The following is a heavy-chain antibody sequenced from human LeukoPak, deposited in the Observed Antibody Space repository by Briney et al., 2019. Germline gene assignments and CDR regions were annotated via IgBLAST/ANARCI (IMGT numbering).Heavy chain of an antibody. D-gene: IGHD6-19*01. J-gene: IGHJ4*02. CDR1: GGSISSGGYY. V-gene: IGHV4-31*03. CDR3: ARFIGIAVAGTIDY. CDR2: IYYSGST. Sequence: SETLSLTCTVSGGSISSGGYYWSWIRQHPGTGLEWLGYIYYSGSTYYNPSLKSRVTISVDTSKNQFSLKLSSVTAADTAVYSCARFIGIAVAGTIDYWGQGTLVTVSS.